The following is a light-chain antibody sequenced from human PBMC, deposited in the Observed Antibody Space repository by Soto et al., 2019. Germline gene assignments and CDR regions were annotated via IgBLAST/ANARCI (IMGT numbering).Light chain of an antibody. Sequence: EIVMMQSPVTLSVSPWERATLSCRASQSVSSSLAWYQQKPGQAPRLLIYGASTRATGIPARFSGSGSGTEFTLTISSLQSEDFAVYYCQHYNNWPPITFGQGTRLEIK. CDR1: QSVSSS. CDR2: GAS. V-gene: IGKV3D-15*01. J-gene: IGKJ5*01. CDR3: QHYNNWPPIT.